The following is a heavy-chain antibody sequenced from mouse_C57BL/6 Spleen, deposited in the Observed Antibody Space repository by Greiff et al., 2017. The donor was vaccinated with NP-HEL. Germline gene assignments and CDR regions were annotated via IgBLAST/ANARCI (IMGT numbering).Heavy chain of an antibody. CDR1: GYAFSSSW. CDR3: ARLYDYGRYFDV. V-gene: IGHV1-82*01. D-gene: IGHD2-4*01. Sequence: VKVVESGPGLVKPGASVKISCKASGYAFSSSWMNWVKQRPGKGLEWIGRIYPGDGDTNYNGKFKGKATLTADKSSSTAYMQLSSLTSEDSAVYFCARLYDYGRYFDVWGTRTTVTVSS. J-gene: IGHJ1*03. CDR2: IYPGDGDT.